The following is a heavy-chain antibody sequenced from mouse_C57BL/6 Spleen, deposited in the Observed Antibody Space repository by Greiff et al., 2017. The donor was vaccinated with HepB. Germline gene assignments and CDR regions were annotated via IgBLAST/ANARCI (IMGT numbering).Heavy chain of an antibody. CDR3: ARYYGRFDV. J-gene: IGHJ1*03. CDR1: GYTFTSYW. V-gene: IGHV1-69*01. D-gene: IGHD1-1*02. Sequence: QVQLQQPGAELVMPGASVKLSCKASGYTFTSYWMHWVKQRPGQGLEWIGEIDPSDSYTNYNQKFKGKSTLTVDKSSSTAYMQLSSLTSEDSAVYYCARYYGRFDVWGTGTRVSVSS. CDR2: IDPSDSYT.